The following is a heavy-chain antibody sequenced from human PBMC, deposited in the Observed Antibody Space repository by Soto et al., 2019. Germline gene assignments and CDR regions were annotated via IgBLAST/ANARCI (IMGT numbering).Heavy chain of an antibody. CDR3: ARDKDLQRPVWGF. CDR1: VDCMEIGGLY. J-gene: IGHJ4*02. V-gene: IGHV4-31*03. CDR2: VYYSGAA. Sequence: PSEAMSLRCTLSVDCMEIGGLYDKLIRKVPGKGLEWIGYVYYSGAAHYTPSLRARATISRDTSKNQFSLRLISVTAADTALYYCARDKDLQRPVWGFWGQGIQVTVSS. D-gene: IGHD6-25*01.